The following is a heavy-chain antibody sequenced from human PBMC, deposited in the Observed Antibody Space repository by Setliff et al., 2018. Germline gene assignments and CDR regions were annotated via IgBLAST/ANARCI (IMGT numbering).Heavy chain of an antibody. CDR1: GGSISSRSYY. D-gene: IGHD6-13*01. CDR3: AKSGSSSSWSLYYYYYMDV. CDR2: ISGSGGST. V-gene: IGHV3-23*01. J-gene: IGHJ6*03. Sequence: PSETLSLTCTVSGGSISSRSYYWGWNRQPPGKGLEWVSAISGSGGSTYYADSVKGRFTISRDNSKNTLYLQMNSLRAEDTAVYYCAKSGSSSSWSLYYYYYMDVWGKGTTVTVSS.